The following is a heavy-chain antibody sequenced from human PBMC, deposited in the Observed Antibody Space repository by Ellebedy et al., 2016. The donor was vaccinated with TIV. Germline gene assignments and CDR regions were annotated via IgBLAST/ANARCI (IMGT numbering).Heavy chain of an antibody. J-gene: IGHJ5*02. CDR3: TGWRSGDPT. D-gene: IGHD4-17*01. CDR1: GFILSDHD. CDR2: TRNKPNNYTT. V-gene: IGHV3-72*01. Sequence: GESLKISCAVSGFILSDHDMDWVRQAPGKGLEWVGRTRNKPNNYTTDYAASVKGRFTITRDDSKNSLYLQMNSLKIEDTAVYYCTGWRSGDPTWGQGTLVTVSS.